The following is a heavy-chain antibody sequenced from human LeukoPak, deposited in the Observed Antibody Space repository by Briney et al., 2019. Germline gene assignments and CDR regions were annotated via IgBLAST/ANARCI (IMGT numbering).Heavy chain of an antibody. J-gene: IGHJ6*02. CDR3: ARIYGGYDFYYYYGMDV. CDR1: GFTFSSYW. Sequence: PGGSLRLSCAASGFTFSSYWMSWVRQAPGKGLEWVANIKQDGSEKYYVDSVKGRFTISRDNAKNSLYLQMNSLRAEDTAVYYCARIYGGYDFYYYYGMDVWGQGSTVTVCS. D-gene: IGHD5-12*01. V-gene: IGHV3-7*01. CDR2: IKQDGSEK.